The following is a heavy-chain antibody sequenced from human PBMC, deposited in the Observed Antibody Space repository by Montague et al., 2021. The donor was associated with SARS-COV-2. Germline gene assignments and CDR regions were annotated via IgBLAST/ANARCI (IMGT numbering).Heavy chain of an antibody. CDR1: AYTFTSFD. D-gene: IGHD3-16*01. Sequence: SVKVSCKASAYTFTSFDIHWVRQAPGQGLEWMGWVNPNSANTGYAQKFQGRVTMTRNIAVSTAYMELSSLRSEDTAVYYCARGCNFQLLFDYHYGMDVWGQGTTITVSS. CDR3: ARGCNFQLLFDYHYGMDV. V-gene: IGHV1-8*01. J-gene: IGHJ6*02. CDR2: VNPNSANT.